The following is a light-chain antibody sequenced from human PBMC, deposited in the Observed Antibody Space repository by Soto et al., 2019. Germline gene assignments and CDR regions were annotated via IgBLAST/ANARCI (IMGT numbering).Light chain of an antibody. J-gene: IGLJ2*01. CDR2: EVN. V-gene: IGLV2-8*01. CDR1: SSDIGGSKY. CDR3: SSYAGTNNVV. Sequence: QSALTQPASVSGSPGQSITISCTGTSSDIGGSKYVSWYRQHPGKAPKLMIFEVNKRPSWVPDRFSGSKSGNTASLTVSGLQAEDEAEYYCSSYAGTNNVVFGGGTKLTVL.